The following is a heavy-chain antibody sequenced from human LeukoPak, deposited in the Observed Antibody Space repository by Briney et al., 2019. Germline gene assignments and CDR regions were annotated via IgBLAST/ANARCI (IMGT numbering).Heavy chain of an antibody. CDR2: INHSGST. D-gene: IGHD3-10*01. Sequence: SETLSLICAVYGGSFSGYYWSWIRQPPGKGLEWIGEINHSGSTNYNPSLKSRVTISVDTSKNQFSLKLSSVTAADTAVYYCARGRPRYYYGLGSYYRGPFDYWGQGTLVTVSS. J-gene: IGHJ4*02. V-gene: IGHV4-34*01. CDR3: ARGRPRYYYGLGSYYRGPFDY. CDR1: GGSFSGYY.